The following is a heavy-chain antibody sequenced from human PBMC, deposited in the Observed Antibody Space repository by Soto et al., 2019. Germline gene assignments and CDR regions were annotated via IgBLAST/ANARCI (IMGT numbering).Heavy chain of an antibody. D-gene: IGHD2-15*01. CDR1: CVSISSGGYS. Sequence: QLQLQESCSGLVKPSQTPSLTCAVSCVSISSGGYSWSWIRQPPGKGLEWIGYIYHSGSTYYNPSLKSRVKISVDRSKNQFFLKLSSVTAAETAVYLCARGQVVADQTWGQETLVTVS. CDR3: ARGQVVADQT. CDR2: IYHSGST. V-gene: IGHV4-30-2*01. J-gene: IGHJ5*02.